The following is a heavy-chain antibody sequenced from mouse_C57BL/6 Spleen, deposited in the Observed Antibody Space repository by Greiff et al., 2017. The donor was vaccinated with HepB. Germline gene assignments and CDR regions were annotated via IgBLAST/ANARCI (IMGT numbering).Heavy chain of an antibody. CDR2: ISSGGSYT. J-gene: IGHJ2*01. CDR3: ARQTYGSRYYFDY. D-gene: IGHD1-1*01. CDR1: GFTFSSYG. V-gene: IGHV5-6*01. Sequence: EVQLVESGGDLVKPGGSLKLSCAASGFTFSSYGMSWVRQTPDKRLEWVATISSGGSYTYYPDSVKGRFTISRDNAKNTLYLQMSSLKSEDTAMYYCARQTYGSRYYFDYWGQGTTLTVSS.